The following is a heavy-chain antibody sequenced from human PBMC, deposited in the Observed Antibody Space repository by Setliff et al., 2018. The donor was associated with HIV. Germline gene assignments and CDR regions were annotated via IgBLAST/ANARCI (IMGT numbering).Heavy chain of an antibody. CDR1: GGSFSGYY. Sequence: PSETLSLTCAVYGGSFSGYYWTWIRQPPGKGLEWIGEINHSGSTSYNPSLMSRVTISVDTSKDQFSLKLRSVTAADTAVYYCARGASKALDYWGPGTLVTVSS. CDR3: ARGASKALDY. V-gene: IGHV4-34*01. J-gene: IGHJ4*02. D-gene: IGHD4-4*01. CDR2: INHSGST.